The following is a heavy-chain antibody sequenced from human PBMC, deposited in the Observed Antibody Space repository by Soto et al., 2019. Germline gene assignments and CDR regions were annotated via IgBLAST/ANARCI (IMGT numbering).Heavy chain of an antibody. CDR3: ARDAPPADY. Sequence: QVQLVQSGAEVKKPGASVKVSCKASGYTFTSYAISWVRQAPGQGLEWMGWISAYNGNTNYAQKFQGRVTMTTDTSASTAYIELRSLRSDDTAVYYWARDAPPADYWGQGTLVTVSS. J-gene: IGHJ4*02. CDR2: ISAYNGNT. CDR1: GYTFTSYA. V-gene: IGHV1-18*01.